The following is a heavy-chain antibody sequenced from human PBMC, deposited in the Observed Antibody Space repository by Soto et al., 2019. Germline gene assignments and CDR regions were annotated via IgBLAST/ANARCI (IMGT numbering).Heavy chain of an antibody. D-gene: IGHD1-26*01. J-gene: IGHJ5*02. V-gene: IGHV1-58*01. CDR1: GFTFTSSA. CDR2: IVVGSGNT. CDR3: APKGERWELRVP. Sequence: QMQLAQSGPEVKKPGTSVKVSCKASGFTFTSSAVQWVRQARGQRLEWIGWIVVGSGNTNYAQKFQERVTITRDMSTSTAYMELSSLRSEDTAVYYCAPKGERWELRVPWGQGTLVTVSS.